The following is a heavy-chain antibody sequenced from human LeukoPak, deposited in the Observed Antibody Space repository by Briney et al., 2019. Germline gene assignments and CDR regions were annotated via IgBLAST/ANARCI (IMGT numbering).Heavy chain of an antibody. CDR3: ARVLRGGNLDMLFDY. J-gene: IGHJ4*02. D-gene: IGHD1-26*01. V-gene: IGHV3-30*02. CDR1: GFTFSSYG. CDR2: IRYDGSNK. Sequence: GGSLRLSCAASGFTFSSYGMHWVCQAPGKGLECVAFIRYDGSNKYYADSVKGRFTISKDNSKNTLYLQMNSLRTEDTAVYYCARVLRGGNLDMLFDYWGQGTLVTVSP.